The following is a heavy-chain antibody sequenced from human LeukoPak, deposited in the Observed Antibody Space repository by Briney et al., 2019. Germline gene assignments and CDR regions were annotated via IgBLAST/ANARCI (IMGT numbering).Heavy chain of an antibody. D-gene: IGHD2-2*01. CDR3: AREIKYCSSTSCYGRFDP. Sequence: SQTLSLTCTVSGGSISSGGYSWSWIRQHPGKGLEWIGYIYYSGSTYYNPSLKSRVTISVDTSKNQFSLKLSSVTAADTAVYYCAREIKYCSSTSCYGRFDPWGQGTLVTVSS. J-gene: IGHJ5*02. CDR1: GGSISSGGYS. V-gene: IGHV4-31*03. CDR2: IYYSGST.